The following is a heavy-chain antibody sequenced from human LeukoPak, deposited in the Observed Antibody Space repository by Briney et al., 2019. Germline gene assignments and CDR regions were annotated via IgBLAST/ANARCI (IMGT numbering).Heavy chain of an antibody. D-gene: IGHD1-1*01. CDR2: INPNSGGT. CDR3: ARVTTGTTSREYYFDY. J-gene: IGHJ4*02. Sequence: AASVKVSCKASVYTFTGYYMHWVRQAPGQGLEWMGWINPNSGGTNYAQKFQGRVTITRDTSISTAYMELSRLRSDDTAVYYCARVTTGTTSREYYFDYWGQGTLVTVSS. V-gene: IGHV1-2*02. CDR1: VYTFTGYY.